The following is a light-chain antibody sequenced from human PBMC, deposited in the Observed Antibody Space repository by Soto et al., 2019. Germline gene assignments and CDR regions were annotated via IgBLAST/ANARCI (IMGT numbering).Light chain of an antibody. CDR3: SSYTTSSTLV. CDR2: DVS. Sequence: QSALTQPASVSGSPGQSITISCTGTSGDVGGYNYVSWYQQHPGKAPKLMIYDVSNRPSGVSIRFSGSKSGNTASLTISGLRAEDEADYYCSSYTTSSTLVFGGGTKLTVL. V-gene: IGLV2-14*01. J-gene: IGLJ2*01. CDR1: SGDVGGYNY.